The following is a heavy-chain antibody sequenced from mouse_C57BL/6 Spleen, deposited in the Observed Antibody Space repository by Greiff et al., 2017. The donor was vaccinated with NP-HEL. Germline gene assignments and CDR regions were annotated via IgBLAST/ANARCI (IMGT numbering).Heavy chain of an antibody. CDR1: GFTFSSYA. J-gene: IGHJ3*01. Sequence: EVNVVESGGGLVKPGGSLKLSCAASGFTFSSYAMSWVRQTPEKRLEWVATISDGGSYTYYPDNVKGRFTISRDNAKNNLYLQMSHLKSEDTAMYYCARSYSWGQGTLVTVSA. V-gene: IGHV5-4*03. CDR3: ARSYS. CDR2: ISDGGSYT. D-gene: IGHD2-10*01.